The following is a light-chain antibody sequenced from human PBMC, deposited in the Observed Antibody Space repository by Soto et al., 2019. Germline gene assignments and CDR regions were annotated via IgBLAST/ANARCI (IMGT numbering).Light chain of an antibody. CDR2: DVS. J-gene: IGLJ3*02. V-gene: IGLV2-14*01. CDR1: SSDVGGFNY. CDR3: SSYTSSSTLV. Sequence: QSVLTQPASVSGSPGQSSTISCTGTSSDVGGFNYVSWYQQHPGKAPRLMIYDVSNRPSGVSDRFSGSKSGNTASLTISGLQAEDEADYYCSSYTSSSTLVFGGGTK.